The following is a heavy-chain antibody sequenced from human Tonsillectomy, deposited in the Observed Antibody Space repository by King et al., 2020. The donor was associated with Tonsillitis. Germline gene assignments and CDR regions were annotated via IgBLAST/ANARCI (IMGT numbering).Heavy chain of an antibody. J-gene: IGHJ4*02. Sequence: VQLVESGGGVVQPGTSLRLSCAASGFTFSGYGVHWVRQAPGKGLEWVAVIGYDGTNKYYADSVKGRFTISRDNAKNTLYLQMNSLRAEDTAVYYCERDLEHVFWSAYYFDYWGQGTLVTVSS. CDR1: GFTFSGYG. D-gene: IGHD3-3*01. CDR3: ERDLEHVFWSAYYFDY. V-gene: IGHV3-33*01. CDR2: IGYDGTNK.